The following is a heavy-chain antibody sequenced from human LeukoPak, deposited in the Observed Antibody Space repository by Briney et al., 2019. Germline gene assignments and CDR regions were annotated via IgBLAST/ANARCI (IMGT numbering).Heavy chain of an antibody. J-gene: IGHJ6*02. CDR3: ARVGVAGSRWAPRGVYYFYGMDV. CDR2: IKKDGSEK. V-gene: IGHV3-7*01. Sequence: GGSLRLSCATSGFTFSSYCMSWVRQAPGKGLEWVANIKKDGSEKYYVDSVKGRFTISRDNAKNSVFLQMNSLRAEDTAVYYCARVGVAGSRWAPRGVYYFYGMDVWGQGTTVTVSS. CDR1: GFTFSSYC. D-gene: IGHD6-19*01.